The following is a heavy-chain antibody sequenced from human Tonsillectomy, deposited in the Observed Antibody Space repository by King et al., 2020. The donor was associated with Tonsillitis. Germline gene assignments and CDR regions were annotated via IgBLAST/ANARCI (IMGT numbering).Heavy chain of an antibody. CDR1: GGSIRSYY. CDR2: IYYSGST. J-gene: IGHJ4*02. Sequence: QLQESGPGLVKPSETLSLSCTVSGGSIRSYYWSWIRQPPGKGLEWIGFIYYSGSTNYNPSLKSRVTISVDTSKNQFSLKLTSVTAADTAMYYCARFEVAVAGRGVFHYWGQGTLVTVSS. CDR3: ARFEVAVAGRGVFHY. D-gene: IGHD6-19*01. V-gene: IGHV4-59*01.